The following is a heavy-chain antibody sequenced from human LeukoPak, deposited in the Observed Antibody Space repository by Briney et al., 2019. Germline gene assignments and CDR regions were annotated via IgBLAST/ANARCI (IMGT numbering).Heavy chain of an antibody. J-gene: IGHJ2*01. Sequence: GGSLRLSCAASGFTFSSYSMNWVRQAPGKGLEWVSSISSSSSYIYYADSVKGRFTISRDNAKNSLYLQMNSLRAEDTAVYYCARDTLPDTAMVDWYFDLRGRGTLVTVSS. D-gene: IGHD5-18*01. CDR1: GFTFSSYS. CDR2: ISSSSSYI. CDR3: ARDTLPDTAMVDWYFDL. V-gene: IGHV3-21*01.